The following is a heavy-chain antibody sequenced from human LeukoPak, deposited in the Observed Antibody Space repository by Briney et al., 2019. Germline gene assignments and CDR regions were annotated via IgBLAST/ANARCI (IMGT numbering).Heavy chain of an antibody. CDR3: AIILIQLPYCFDY. CDR1: GFTISSYA. CDR2: ISGSGGST. D-gene: IGHD5-18*01. Sequence: GQSLRLSCAASGFTISSYAMSWVCQAPGQGLEWVSAISGSGGSTYYADSVKGRFTISRDNSKSTLYLEINSLKADDRAVYDRAIILIQLPYCFDYWGQGTLVTVSS. J-gene: IGHJ4*02. V-gene: IGHV3-23*01.